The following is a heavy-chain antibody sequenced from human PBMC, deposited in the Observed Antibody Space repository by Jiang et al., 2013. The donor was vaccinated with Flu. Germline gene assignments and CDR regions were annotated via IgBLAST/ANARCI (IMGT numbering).Heavy chain of an antibody. D-gene: IGHD1-26*01. CDR1: GFTFSTSY. CDR3: ARDSEVGAIDY. Sequence: VQLLESGGGLVQPGGSLGLSCVASGFTFSTSYMNWVRQAPGKGLEWVSYIGRGGAPIYYADSVKGRFTISRDNAKNSLYLQMNSLRAEDTAIYYCARDSEVGAIDYWGQGTLVTV. J-gene: IGHJ4*02. CDR2: IGRGGAPI. V-gene: IGHV3-48*01.